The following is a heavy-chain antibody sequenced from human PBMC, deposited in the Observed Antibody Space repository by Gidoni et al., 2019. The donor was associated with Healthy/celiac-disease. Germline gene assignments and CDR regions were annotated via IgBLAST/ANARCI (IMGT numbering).Heavy chain of an antibody. CDR1: GGSISSYY. Sequence: QVQLQESGPGLVKPSETLSLPCTVSGGSISSYYWSWIRQPPGKGLEWIGYIYYSGSTNYNPSLKCRVTISVDTSKNQFSLKLSSVTAADTAVYYCAREGVWFGELLDSSDAFDIWGQGTMVTVSS. V-gene: IGHV4-59*01. D-gene: IGHD3-10*01. J-gene: IGHJ3*02. CDR3: AREGVWFGELLDSSDAFDI. CDR2: IYYSGST.